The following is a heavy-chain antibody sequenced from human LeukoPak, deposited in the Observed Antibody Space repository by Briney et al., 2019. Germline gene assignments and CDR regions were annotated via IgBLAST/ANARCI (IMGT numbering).Heavy chain of an antibody. D-gene: IGHD3-22*01. V-gene: IGHV3-21*01. CDR2: ISSSSSYI. J-gene: IGHJ4*02. CDR1: GFTFSSYS. Sequence: PGGSLRLSCAASGFTFSSYSMNWVRQAPGKGLEWVSSISSSSSYIYYADSVKGRFTISRDNSKNTLYLQMNSLRAEDTAVYYCAREGHYYYDSSGYDRVDYWGQGTLVTVSS. CDR3: AREGHYYYDSSGYDRVDY.